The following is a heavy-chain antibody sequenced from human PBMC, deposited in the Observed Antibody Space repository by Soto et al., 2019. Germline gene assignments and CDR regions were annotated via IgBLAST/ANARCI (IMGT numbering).Heavy chain of an antibody. CDR3: AKDHLSGWYY. CDR1: GFTFSSYG. J-gene: IGHJ4*02. CDR2: ISYDGSNE. Sequence: QVQLVESGGGVVQPGRSLRLSCAASGFTFSSYGMHWVRQAPGKGLEWVAVISYDGSNEYYADSVKGRFTISRDNSKNTLYLQMNSLRAEDTAVYYCAKDHLSGWYYWGQGTLVTVSS. D-gene: IGHD6-19*01. V-gene: IGHV3-30*18.